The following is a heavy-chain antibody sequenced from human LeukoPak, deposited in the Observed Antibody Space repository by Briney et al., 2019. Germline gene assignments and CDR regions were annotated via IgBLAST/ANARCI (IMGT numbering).Heavy chain of an antibody. CDR1: GFTLSDHY. D-gene: IGHD2-2*01. CDR3: ARGEVGHCTTTTCYGFDY. Sequence: PGGSLRLSCAASGFTLSDHYMDWVRQAPGKGLEWVGRTRNKANGYTTEYAASVRGRLTISRDDSKSSLYLQMNSLKTEDTAVYYCARGEVGHCTTTTCYGFDYWGQGTLVTVSS. J-gene: IGHJ4*02. CDR2: TRNKANGYTT. V-gene: IGHV3-72*01.